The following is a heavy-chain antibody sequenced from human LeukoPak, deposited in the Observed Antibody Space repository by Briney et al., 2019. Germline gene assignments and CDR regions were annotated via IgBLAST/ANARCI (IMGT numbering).Heavy chain of an antibody. CDR3: ARDRSYVWGSYRYTVDYFDY. V-gene: IGHV4-34*01. CDR1: GGSFSGYY. J-gene: IGHJ4*02. Sequence: PSETLSLTCAVYGGSFSGYYWSWIRQPPGKGLEWIGEINHSGSTNYNPSLKSRVTVSVDTSKNQFSLKLSSVTAADTAVYYCARDRSYVWGSYRYTVDYFDYWGQGTLVTVSS. CDR2: INHSGST. D-gene: IGHD3-16*02.